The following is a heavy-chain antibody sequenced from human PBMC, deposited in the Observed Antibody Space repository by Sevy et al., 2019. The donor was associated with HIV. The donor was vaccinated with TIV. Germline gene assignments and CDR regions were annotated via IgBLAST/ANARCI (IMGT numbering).Heavy chain of an antibody. Sequence: ASVKVSCKASGGTFSSYAISWVRQAPGQGLEWMGGIIPIFGTANYAQKFQGRVTITAEESTSTAYMELSSLRSEDTAVYYCARPSLGSGYDRFDYWGQGTLVTVSS. CDR2: IIPIFGTA. D-gene: IGHD5-12*01. V-gene: IGHV1-69*13. CDR1: GGTFSSYA. CDR3: ARPSLGSGYDRFDY. J-gene: IGHJ4*02.